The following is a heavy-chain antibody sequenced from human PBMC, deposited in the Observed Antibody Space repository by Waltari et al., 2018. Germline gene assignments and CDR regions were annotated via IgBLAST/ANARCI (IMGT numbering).Heavy chain of an antibody. Sequence: QVQLVQSGAEVKKPGSSVKVSCKASGGTFSSYAISWVRQSTGQGREWMGGIIPILGIANYAQKFQGRVTITADKSTSTAYMELSSLRSEDTAVYYCARGRGDTAMVTSAFDIWGQGTMVTVSS. CDR1: GGTFSSYA. D-gene: IGHD5-18*01. V-gene: IGHV1-69*10. CDR3: ARGRGDTAMVTSAFDI. CDR2: IIPILGIA. J-gene: IGHJ3*02.